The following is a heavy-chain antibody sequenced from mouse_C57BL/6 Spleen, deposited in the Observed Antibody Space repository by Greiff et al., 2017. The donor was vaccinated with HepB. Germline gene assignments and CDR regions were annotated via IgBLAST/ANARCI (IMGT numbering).Heavy chain of an antibody. D-gene: IGHD1-1*01. CDR1: GTTFPSYW. Sequence: VQLKKPGAELVKPGASVKVSCKASGTTFPSYWRHWGKQRPGQGLDWMGRFHPSDSDTNYNQKFKGKATLTVDKSSSTAYMQLSSLTSEDSAVYYCAIITTVVPFDYWGQGTTLTVSS. CDR2: FHPSDSDT. CDR3: AIITTVVPFDY. V-gene: IGHV1-74*01. J-gene: IGHJ2*01.